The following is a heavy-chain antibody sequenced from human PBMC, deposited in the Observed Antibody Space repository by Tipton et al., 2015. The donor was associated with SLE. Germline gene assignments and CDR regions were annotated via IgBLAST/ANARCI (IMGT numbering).Heavy chain of an antibody. D-gene: IGHD1-1*01. Sequence: TLSPTCTVSGGPISSYYWSWIRQPPGKGLEGIGYIYYSGSTNYNPSLKSRVTISVDTSKNQFSLKLSSVTAADTAVYYCARDQGTAGAFDIWGQGTMVTVSS. V-gene: IGHV4-59*01. J-gene: IGHJ3*02. CDR2: IYYSGST. CDR3: ARDQGTAGAFDI. CDR1: GGPISSYY.